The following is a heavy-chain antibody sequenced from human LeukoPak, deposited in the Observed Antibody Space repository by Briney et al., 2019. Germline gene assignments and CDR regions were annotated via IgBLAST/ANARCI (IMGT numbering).Heavy chain of an antibody. CDR1: GVSMRSSNYY. Sequence: SETLSLTCSVSGVSMRSSNYYWGWIRQPPGKGLEWIGSIYYIGRSHYNPSLESRVTISVDTSTSHFSLKLSSVTAADTAVYYCARVDSSSWYGWFDPWGQGTLVTVSS. CDR3: ARVDSSSWYGWFDP. J-gene: IGHJ5*02. CDR2: IYYIGRS. D-gene: IGHD6-13*01. V-gene: IGHV4-39*02.